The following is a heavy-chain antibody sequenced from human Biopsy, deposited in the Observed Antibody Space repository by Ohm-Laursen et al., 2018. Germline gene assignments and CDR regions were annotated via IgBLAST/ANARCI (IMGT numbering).Heavy chain of an antibody. J-gene: IGHJ6*02. CDR2: MSNSGST. D-gene: IGHD4-11*01. CDR3: ARDSGILNYGNFKYYHYYGMDV. V-gene: IGHV4-59*01. CDR1: RGSISSYY. Sequence: ETLSLTCTVSRGSISSYYWSWIRQPPGKGLEWIGYMSNSGSTNYNPSLKTRVTISLDTPKNQFSLKLSSVTAADTAVYYCARDSGILNYGNFKYYHYYGMDVWGQGTKVTVSS.